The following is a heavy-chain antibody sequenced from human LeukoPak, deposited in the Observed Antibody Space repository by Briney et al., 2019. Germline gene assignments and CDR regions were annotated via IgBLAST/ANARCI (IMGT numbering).Heavy chain of an antibody. CDR2: ISAYNGNT. CDR1: GYTFTSYG. J-gene: IGHJ4*02. Sequence: ASVKVSCKASGYTFTSYGISWVRQAPGQGLEWMGWISAYNGNTNYAQKLQGRVTMTTDTSTSTAYMELRSLRSDDTAVYYCARESTVIGWELPGPFDYWGQGTLVTVSS. V-gene: IGHV1-18*01. CDR3: ARESTVIGWELPGPFDY. D-gene: IGHD1-26*01.